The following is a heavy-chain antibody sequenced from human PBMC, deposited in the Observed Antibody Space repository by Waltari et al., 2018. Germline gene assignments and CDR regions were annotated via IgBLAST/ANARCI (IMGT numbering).Heavy chain of an antibody. V-gene: IGHV4-59*08. CDR1: GGSIRNYF. J-gene: IGHJ4*02. CDR2: IRHTGIT. Sequence: QEQLQESGPGLVKPSETLSLTSRVSGGSIRNYFWSWIRQPPGKGLEWIGYIRHTGITKCNPSIKSRLSMSVDTSRSQVSLTLTSVTAADTAVYYCARWDSSGRYFAVWGPGSPVTVSS. D-gene: IGHD3-22*01. CDR3: ARWDSSGRYFAV.